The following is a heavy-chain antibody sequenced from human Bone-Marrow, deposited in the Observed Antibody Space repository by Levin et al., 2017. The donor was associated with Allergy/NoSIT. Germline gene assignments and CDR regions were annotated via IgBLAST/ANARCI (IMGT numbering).Heavy chain of an antibody. D-gene: IGHD4-17*01. CDR2: VSYSGTT. CDR3: ARDHGDSSDAFAL. J-gene: IGHJ3*01. Sequence: SQTLSLTCSVSGGSVRSQNYYWSWIRQPPGKPLEWIGYVSYSGTTTYSPSLESRVTISLGTSENQFSLRLTSLTAADTAVYYCARDHGDSSDAFALWGQGIMVTVSS. CDR1: GGSVRSQNYY. V-gene: IGHV4-61*01.